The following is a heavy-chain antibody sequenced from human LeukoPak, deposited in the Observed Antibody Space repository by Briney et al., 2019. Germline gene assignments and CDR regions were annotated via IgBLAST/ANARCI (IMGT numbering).Heavy chain of an antibody. Sequence: GGSLRLSCAASGFTFSSYEMNWVRQAPGKGLEWLSYISGNGGVIQYADSVKGRFTISRDNAKNLLYLQMDSLRVEDTAIYYCARDPRTVRIWGQGTLVTVSS. J-gene: IGHJ4*02. CDR2: ISGNGGVI. CDR3: ARDPRTVRI. D-gene: IGHD1-1*01. CDR1: GFTFSSYE. V-gene: IGHV3-48*03.